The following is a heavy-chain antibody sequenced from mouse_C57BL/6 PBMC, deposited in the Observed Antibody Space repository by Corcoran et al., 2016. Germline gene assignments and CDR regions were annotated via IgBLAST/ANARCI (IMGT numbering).Heavy chain of an antibody. CDR1: GYTFTTYG. V-gene: IGHV9-3*01. J-gene: IGHJ3*01. D-gene: IGHD2-5*01. Sequence: QIQLVQSGPELKKPGETVKISCKASGYTFTTYGMSWVKQAPGKGLKWMGWINTYSGVPTYADDFKGRFAFSLETSASTAYLQINNIKNEDTATYVCARDSNWGFAYWGQGTLVTVSA. CDR3: ARDSNWGFAY. CDR2: INTYSGVP.